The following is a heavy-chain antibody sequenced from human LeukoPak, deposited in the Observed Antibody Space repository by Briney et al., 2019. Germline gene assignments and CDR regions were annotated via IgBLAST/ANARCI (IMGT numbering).Heavy chain of an antibody. V-gene: IGHV3-53*01. CDR3: AKDIPVEMATIGNFDY. D-gene: IGHD5-24*01. Sequence: GGSLRLSCAASGFTVSSNYMSWVRQAPGKGLEWVSVIYSGGSTYYADSVKGRFTISRDNSKNTLYLQMNSLRAEDTAVYYCAKDIPVEMATIGNFDYWGQGTLVTVSS. CDR2: IYSGGST. CDR1: GFTVSSNY. J-gene: IGHJ4*02.